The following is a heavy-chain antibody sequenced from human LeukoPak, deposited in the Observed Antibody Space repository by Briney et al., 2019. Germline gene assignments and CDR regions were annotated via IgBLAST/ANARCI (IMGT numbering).Heavy chain of an antibody. CDR2: ISYDGSDK. CDR1: GFTFSSYG. D-gene: IGHD1-26*01. CDR3: AKGRRSGSSEYFQH. J-gene: IGHJ1*01. Sequence: GGSLRLSCAASGFTFSSYGMHRVRQAPGRGLEWGAVISYDGSDKYYADSVKGRFTISRDNSKNTLYLQMNSLRAEDTAVYYCAKGRRSGSSEYFQHWGQGTLVTVSS. V-gene: IGHV3-30*18.